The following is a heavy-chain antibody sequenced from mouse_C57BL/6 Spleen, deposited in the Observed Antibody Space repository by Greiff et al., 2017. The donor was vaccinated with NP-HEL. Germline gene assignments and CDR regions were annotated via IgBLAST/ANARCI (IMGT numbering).Heavy chain of an antibody. CDR1: GYTFTDYN. CDR2: INPNNGGT. J-gene: IGHJ1*03. D-gene: IGHD2-3*01. CDR3: ARAGYYNYWYFDV. Sequence: VQLKESGPELVKPGASVKIPCKASGYTFTDYNMDWVKQSHGKSLEWIGDINPNNGGTIYNQKFKGKATLTVDKSSSTAYMELRSLTSEDTAVYYCARAGYYNYWYFDVWGTGTTVTVSS. V-gene: IGHV1-18*01.